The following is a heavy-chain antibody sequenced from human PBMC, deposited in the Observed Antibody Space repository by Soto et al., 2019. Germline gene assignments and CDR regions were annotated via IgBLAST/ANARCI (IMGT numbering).Heavy chain of an antibody. V-gene: IGHV3-23*01. CDR3: AKDRVGLLWFGELSYFDY. J-gene: IGHJ4*02. CDR2: ISGSGGST. CDR1: GFTFSSYA. Sequence: GGSLRLSCAASGFTFSSYAMSWVRQAPGKGLEWVSAISGSGGSTYYADSVKGRFTISRDNSKNTLYLQMDSLRAEDTAVYYCAKDRVGLLWFGELSYFDYWGQGTLVTVSS. D-gene: IGHD3-10*01.